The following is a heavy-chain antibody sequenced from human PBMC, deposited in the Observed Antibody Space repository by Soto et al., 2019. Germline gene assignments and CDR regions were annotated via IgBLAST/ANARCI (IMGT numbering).Heavy chain of an antibody. CDR2: IYYSGST. D-gene: IGHD2-15*01. CDR1: GGSISSGDYY. CDR3: ARGMLLNYYYYYGMDV. J-gene: IGHJ6*02. V-gene: IGHV4-30-4*01. Sequence: SETLSLTCTVSGGSISSGDYYWSWIRQPPGKGLEWIGYIYYSGSTYYNPSLKSRVTISVDTSKNQFSLRLSSVTAADTAVYYCARGMLLNYYYYYGMDVWGQGTTVTVSS.